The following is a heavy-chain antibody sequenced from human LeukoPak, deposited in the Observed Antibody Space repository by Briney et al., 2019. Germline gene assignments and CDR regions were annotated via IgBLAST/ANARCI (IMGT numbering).Heavy chain of an antibody. CDR1: GYTFTSYG. Sequence: HGASVKVSCKASGYTFTSYGISWVRQAPGQGLEWMGRIIPILGIANYAQKFQGRVTITADKSTSTAYMELSSLRSEDTAVYYCARGEQWLRPYDYWGQGTLVTVSS. CDR2: IIPILGIA. CDR3: ARGEQWLRPYDY. J-gene: IGHJ4*02. V-gene: IGHV1-69*04. D-gene: IGHD5-12*01.